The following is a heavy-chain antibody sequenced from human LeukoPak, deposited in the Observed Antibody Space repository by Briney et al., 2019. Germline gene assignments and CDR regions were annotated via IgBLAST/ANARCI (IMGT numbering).Heavy chain of an antibody. V-gene: IGHV4-34*01. D-gene: IGHD4-17*01. CDR2: INHSGST. CDR1: GGSFSGYY. Sequence: SETLSLTCAVYGGSFSGYYGSWTRQPPGEGLEWIGEINHSGSTNYNPSIKSRVTISVDTSKNQFSLKLSSVTAADTAVYYCARHRAFRGDYYYYYGMDVWGQGTTVTVSS. CDR3: ARHRAFRGDYYYYYGMDV. J-gene: IGHJ6*02.